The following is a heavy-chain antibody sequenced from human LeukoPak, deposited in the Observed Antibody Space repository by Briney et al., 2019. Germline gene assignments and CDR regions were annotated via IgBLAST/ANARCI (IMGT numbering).Heavy chain of an antibody. CDR2: IRYDGSNK. CDR1: GFTFSSYG. D-gene: IGHD3-22*01. J-gene: IGHJ4*02. V-gene: IGHV3-30*02. Sequence: TGGSLRLSCAASGFTFSSYGMHWVRQAPGKGLEWVAFIRYDGSNKYYADSVKGRFTISRDNSKNTLYLQMNSLRAEDTAVHYCAKGAPTYYYDSSGYYSFDYWGQGTLVTVSS. CDR3: AKGAPTYYYDSSGYYSFDY.